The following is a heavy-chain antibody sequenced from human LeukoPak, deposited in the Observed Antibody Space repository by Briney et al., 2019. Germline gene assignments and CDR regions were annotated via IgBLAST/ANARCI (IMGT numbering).Heavy chain of an antibody. J-gene: IGHJ4*02. CDR1: GGSISNGSYY. V-gene: IGHV4-61*02. CDR2: IYTSGST. D-gene: IGHD6-13*01. CDR3: ARAPPSIAAAGTGYFDY. Sequence: SETLSLTCTVSGGSISNGSYYWSWIRQPAGKGMEWLGRIYTSGSTNYNPSLKSRVTIPVDTSKNQFSLKLSSVTAADTAVYYCARAPPSIAAAGTGYFDYWGQGTLVTVSS.